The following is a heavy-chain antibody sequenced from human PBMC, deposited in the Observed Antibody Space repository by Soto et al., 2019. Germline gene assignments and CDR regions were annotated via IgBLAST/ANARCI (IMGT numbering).Heavy chain of an antibody. Sequence: GGSLRLSCAASGFTFSSYGMHWVRQAPGKGLEWMAVISYDGSNKYYADSVKGRFTISRDNSKNTLYLQMNSLRAEDTAVYYCAKDGYRASRRYYDSSGPFWGQGTMVTVSS. D-gene: IGHD3-22*01. CDR2: ISYDGSNK. CDR1: GFTFSSYG. J-gene: IGHJ3*01. V-gene: IGHV3-30*18. CDR3: AKDGYRASRRYYDSSGPF.